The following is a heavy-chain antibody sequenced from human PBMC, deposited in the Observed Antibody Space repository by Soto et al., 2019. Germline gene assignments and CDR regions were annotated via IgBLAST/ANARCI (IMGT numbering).Heavy chain of an antibody. D-gene: IGHD3-16*01. CDR2: VYIGGNT. Sequence: EVQLVESGGGLVQPGGSLRLSCAASGFTVSSNYMSWVRQAPGKGLEWVSVVYIGGNTYYAESVEDRFTISRDNFQNMVVLQVNSLRAEDTAVYYCAGSVGGGFDYWGQGTLVTVSS. CDR3: AGSVGGGFDY. V-gene: IGHV3-66*01. J-gene: IGHJ4*02. CDR1: GFTVSSNY.